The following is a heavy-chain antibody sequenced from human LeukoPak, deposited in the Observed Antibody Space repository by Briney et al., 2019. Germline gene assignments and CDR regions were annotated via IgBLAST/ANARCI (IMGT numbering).Heavy chain of an antibody. D-gene: IGHD1-1*01. CDR1: GFTFSSYG. CDR2: ISYDGSNK. J-gene: IGHJ4*02. Sequence: PGRSLRLSCAASGFTFSSYGMHRVRQAPGKGLEWVAVISYDGSNKYYADSVKGRFTISRDNSKNTLYLQMNSLRAEDTAVYYCAKDTRTGTISGGGDYWGQGTLVTVSS. CDR3: AKDTRTGTISGGGDY. V-gene: IGHV3-30*18.